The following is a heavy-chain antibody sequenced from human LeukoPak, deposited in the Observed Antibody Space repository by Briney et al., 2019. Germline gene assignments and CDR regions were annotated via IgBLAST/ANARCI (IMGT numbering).Heavy chain of an antibody. CDR3: ARGDVDTAMDTDY. CDR1: GGSISSGGYY. J-gene: IGHJ4*02. CDR2: IYYSGST. Sequence: SETLSLTCTVSGGSISSGGYYWSWIRQHPGKGLEWIGYIYYSGSTYYNPSLKSRVTISVDTSKNQFSLKLSSVTAADTAVYYCARGDVDTAMDTDYWGQGTLVTVSS. D-gene: IGHD5-18*01. V-gene: IGHV4-31*03.